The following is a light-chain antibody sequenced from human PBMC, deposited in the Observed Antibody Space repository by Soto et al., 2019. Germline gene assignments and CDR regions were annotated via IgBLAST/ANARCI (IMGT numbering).Light chain of an antibody. V-gene: IGKV3-11*01. CDR2: DVS. Sequence: EVVLTLSPGTLSLSPGERATPSCRASQSVSSNYLAWYQHKPGQAPRLLIYDVSNRATGIPARFSGSGSGTDFTLTIDNLEPEDFAIYYCQQRNNWPPITFGQGTRLEIK. CDR1: QSVSSNY. J-gene: IGKJ5*01. CDR3: QQRNNWPPIT.